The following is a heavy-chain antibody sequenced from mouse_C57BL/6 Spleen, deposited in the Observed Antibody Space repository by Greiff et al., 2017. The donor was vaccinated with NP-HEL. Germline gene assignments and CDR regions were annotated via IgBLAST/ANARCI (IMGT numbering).Heavy chain of an antibody. CDR2: IDPSDSYT. J-gene: IGHJ3*01. CDR1: GYTFTSYW. D-gene: IGHD1-1*01. V-gene: IGHV1-69*01. CDR3: ARKYYGSSAWFAY. Sequence: QVQLQQPGAELVMPGASVKLSCKASGYTFTSYWMHWVKQRPGQGLEWIGEIDPSDSYTNYNQKFKGKSTLTVDKSSSPAYMQLSSLTSEDSAVYYCARKYYGSSAWFAYWGQGTLVTVSA.